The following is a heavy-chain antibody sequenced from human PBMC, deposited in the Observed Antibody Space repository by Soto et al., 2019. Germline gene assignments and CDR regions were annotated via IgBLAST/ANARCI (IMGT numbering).Heavy chain of an antibody. CDR3: AREDSIIIPAVSDF. D-gene: IGHD2-2*01. Sequence: PAVSLRLSCTVSGFAFNNYGINWVRQAPGKGLEWVSSISKSDYTYYSDSVKGRFTISRDNAKNSVSLQMNTLRVEDTAVYYCAREDSIIIPAVSDFWGQGTLVTVSS. CDR2: ISKSDYT. V-gene: IGHV3-21*01. CDR1: GFAFNNYG. J-gene: IGHJ4*02.